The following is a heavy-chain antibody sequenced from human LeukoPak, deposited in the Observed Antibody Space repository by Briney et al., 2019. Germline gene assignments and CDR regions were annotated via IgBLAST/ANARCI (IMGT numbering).Heavy chain of an antibody. Sequence: ETLSLTCAVYGGSFSGYYWSWIRQPPGKGLEWVSAISGSGGSTYYADSVKGRFTISRDNSKNTLYLQMNSLRAEDTAVYYCAHYSDYAVNWFDPWGQGTLVTVSS. V-gene: IGHV3-23*01. CDR1: GGSFSGYY. D-gene: IGHD4-11*01. CDR3: AHYSDYAVNWFDP. J-gene: IGHJ5*02. CDR2: ISGSGGST.